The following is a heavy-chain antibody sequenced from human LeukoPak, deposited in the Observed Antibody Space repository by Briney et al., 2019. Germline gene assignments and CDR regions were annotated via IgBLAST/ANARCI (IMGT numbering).Heavy chain of an antibody. J-gene: IGHJ3*02. Sequence: GGSLRLSCVASGFTFSSYGMHWVRQAPGKGLEWVAVISNDGSNKYYADSVKDRFTISRDNSKNTLYLQMNSLRAEDTAVYYCAKGRGAFDIWGQGTMVTVSS. V-gene: IGHV3-30*18. CDR2: ISNDGSNK. CDR3: AKGRGAFDI. CDR1: GFTFSSYG. D-gene: IGHD3-10*01.